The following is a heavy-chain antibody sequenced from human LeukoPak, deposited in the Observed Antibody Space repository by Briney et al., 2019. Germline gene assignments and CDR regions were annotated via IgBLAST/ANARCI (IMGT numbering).Heavy chain of an antibody. V-gene: IGHV4-34*01. J-gene: IGHJ3*02. CDR2: INHSGST. D-gene: IGHD2-15*01. CDR3: ARGSTVVAPRVAFDI. Sequence: SETLSLTCAVYGGSFSGYYWSWIRQPPGKGLEWIGEINHSGSTNYNPSLKSRVTISVDTSKNQFSLKLSSVTAADTAVYYCARGSTVVAPRVAFDIWGQGTMVSVSS. CDR1: GGSFSGYY.